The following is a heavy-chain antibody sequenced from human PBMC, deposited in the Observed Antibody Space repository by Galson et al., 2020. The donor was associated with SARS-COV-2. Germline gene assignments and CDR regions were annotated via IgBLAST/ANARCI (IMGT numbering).Heavy chain of an antibody. V-gene: IGHV3-30*04. Sequence: SLKISCAASGFTFSSYAMHWVRQAPGKGLEWVAVISYDGSNKYYADSVKGRFTISRDNSKNTLYLQMNSLRAEDTAVYYCARDRGGAVWFGELLFLGAFDYWGQGTLVTVSS. J-gene: IGHJ4*02. CDR2: ISYDGSNK. D-gene: IGHD3-10*01. CDR1: GFTFSSYA. CDR3: ARDRGGAVWFGELLFLGAFDY.